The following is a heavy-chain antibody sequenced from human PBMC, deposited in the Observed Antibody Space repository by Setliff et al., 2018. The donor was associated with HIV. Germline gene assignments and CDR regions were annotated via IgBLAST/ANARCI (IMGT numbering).Heavy chain of an antibody. CDR1: GFTFDNYA. V-gene: IGHV3-23*01. CDR3: AKVPRGMVIDALHI. CDR2: ISGSGASI. J-gene: IGHJ3*02. Sequence: PGGSLRLSCVASGFTFDNYAMSWVRQAPGKGLEWVSSISGSGASIYYADSVKGRFTISRDNSKNTLYLQMSTLRAEDTAVYYCAKVPRGMVIDALHIWGQGTMVTVSS. D-gene: IGHD2-8*01.